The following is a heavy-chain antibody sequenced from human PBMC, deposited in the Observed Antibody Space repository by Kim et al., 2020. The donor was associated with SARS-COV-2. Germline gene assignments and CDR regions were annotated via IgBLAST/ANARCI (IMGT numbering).Heavy chain of an antibody. J-gene: IGHJ6*02. V-gene: IGHV3-33*01. D-gene: IGHD3-3*01. CDR1: GFTFSSYG. CDR3: AREGGDITIYFVRGMDV. Sequence: GGSLRLSCAASGFTFSSYGMHWVRQAPGKGLEWVAVIWYDGSNKYYADSVKGRFTISRDNSKNTLYLQMNSLRAEDTAVYYCAREGGDITIYFVRGMDVWGQGTTVTVSS. CDR2: IWYDGSNK.